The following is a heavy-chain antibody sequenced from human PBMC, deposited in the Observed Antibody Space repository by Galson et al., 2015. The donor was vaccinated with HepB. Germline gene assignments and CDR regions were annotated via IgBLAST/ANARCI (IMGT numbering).Heavy chain of an antibody. Sequence: SLRLSCAASGFTFSSYEMNWVRQAPGKGLEWVSYISSSGSTIYYADSVKGRFTISRDNSKNTLYLQMNSLRAEDTAVYYCARDARTYSSSWYGMDVWGQGTTVTVSS. J-gene: IGHJ6*02. CDR1: GFTFSSYE. V-gene: IGHV3-48*03. D-gene: IGHD6-13*01. CDR2: ISSSGSTI. CDR3: ARDARTYSSSWYGMDV.